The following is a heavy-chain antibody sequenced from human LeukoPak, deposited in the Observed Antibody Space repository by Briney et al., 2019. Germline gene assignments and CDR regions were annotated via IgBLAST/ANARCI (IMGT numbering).Heavy chain of an antibody. Sequence: YPGGSLRLSCAASGFTFSSYSMNWVRQAPGKGLEWVSFISSSSNHIYYADSLRGRFTISRDYAKNSLYLQMNSLGAEDTAVYYCARGGGTCGSPSCHLTNFDYWGQGTLVTVSS. CDR2: ISSSSNHI. CDR3: ARGGGTCGSPSCHLTNFDY. V-gene: IGHV3-21*01. J-gene: IGHJ4*02. CDR1: GFTFSSYS. D-gene: IGHD2-2*01.